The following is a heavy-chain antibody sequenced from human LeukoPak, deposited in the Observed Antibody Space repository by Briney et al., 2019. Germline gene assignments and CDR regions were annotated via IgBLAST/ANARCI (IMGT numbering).Heavy chain of an antibody. Sequence: SETLSLTCTVSGDSISSGDYYWSWIRQPAGKGLEWIGRISSSGSTNYNPSLKSRVTMSVDTSKNQFSLKLSSVTAADTAVYYCARDENGYVWGSFRAWGQGTLVTVSS. CDR3: ARDENGYVWGSFRA. J-gene: IGHJ5*02. CDR2: ISSSGST. CDR1: GDSISSGDYY. D-gene: IGHD3-16*02. V-gene: IGHV4-61*02.